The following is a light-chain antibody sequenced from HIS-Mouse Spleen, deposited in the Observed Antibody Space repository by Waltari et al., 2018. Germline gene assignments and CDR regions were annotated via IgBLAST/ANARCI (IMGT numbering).Light chain of an antibody. CDR2: YKSDSDK. J-gene: IGLJ3*02. CDR1: SGINVGTYR. CDR3: MIWHSSAWV. V-gene: IGLV5-45*02. Sequence: QAVLTQPSSLSASPGASASLTCTLRSGINVGTYRIYWYQQKPGSPPQYLLSYKSDSDKHQASGVPSRFSGSKDASANAVILLISGLQSEDEADYYCMIWHSSAWVFGGGTKLTVL.